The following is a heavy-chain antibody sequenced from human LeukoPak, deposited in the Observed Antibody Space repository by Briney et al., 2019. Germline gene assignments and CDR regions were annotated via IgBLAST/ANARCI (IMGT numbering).Heavy chain of an antibody. CDR3: ARVGDGYTSDAFDI. CDR1: GGSFSGYY. V-gene: IGHV4-34*01. CDR2: IYHSGST. Sequence: SETLSLTCAVYGGSFSGYYWSWIRQPPGKGLEWIGEIYHSGSTNYNPSLKSRVTISVDTSKNQFSLKLSSVTAADTAVYYCARVGDGYTSDAFDIWGQGTMVTVSS. J-gene: IGHJ3*02. D-gene: IGHD5-24*01.